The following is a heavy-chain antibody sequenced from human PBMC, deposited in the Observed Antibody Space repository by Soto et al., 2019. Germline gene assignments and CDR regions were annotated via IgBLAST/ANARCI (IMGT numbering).Heavy chain of an antibody. V-gene: IGHV4-59*08. CDR1: GGSISSYY. J-gene: IGHJ6*03. CDR3: ARHPSDYYDILTGYYSFPYYYYYMDV. Sequence: PSETLALTCTVSGGSISSYYWSWIRQPPVKGLWWIGYIYYSGSTNSNPSLKSRVTISVDTSKNQFSLKLSSVTAADTAVYYCARHPSDYYDILTGYYSFPYYYYYMDVWGKGTTVT. D-gene: IGHD3-9*01. CDR2: IYYSGST.